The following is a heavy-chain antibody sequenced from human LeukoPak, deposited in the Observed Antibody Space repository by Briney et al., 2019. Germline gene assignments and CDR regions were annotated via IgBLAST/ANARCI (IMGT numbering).Heavy chain of an antibody. J-gene: IGHJ6*02. Sequence: SETLSLTCVVSGGPVSSAPHYWAWIRQSPGKALEWLGTIYYTGSTFDNPSLKSRLTMSVDTANNQFSVRLSSVTAADTAVYYCARWHMNSQDVWGRGTAVTVS. CDR2: IYYTGST. D-gene: IGHD4-23*01. CDR1: GGPVSSAPHY. CDR3: ARWHMNSQDV. V-gene: IGHV4-39*01.